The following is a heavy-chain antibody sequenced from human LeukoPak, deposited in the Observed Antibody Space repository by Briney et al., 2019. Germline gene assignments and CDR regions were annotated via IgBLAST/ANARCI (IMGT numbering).Heavy chain of an antibody. J-gene: IGHJ5*02. CDR1: GGSISSYY. CDR3: AREGPVPAAIRLGEGGGWFDP. CDR2: IYYSGST. D-gene: IGHD2-2*01. Sequence: KSSETLSLTCTVSGGSISSYYWSWIRQPPGKGLEWIGYIYYSGSTNYNPSLKSRVTISVDRSKNQFSLKLSSVTAADTAVYYCAREGPVPAAIRLGEGGGWFDPWGQGTLVTVSS. V-gene: IGHV4-59*12.